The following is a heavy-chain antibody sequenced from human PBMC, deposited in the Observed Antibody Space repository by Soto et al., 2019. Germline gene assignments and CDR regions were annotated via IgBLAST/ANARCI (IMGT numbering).Heavy chain of an antibody. D-gene: IGHD5-18*01. CDR3: ARAAGYSYGSYYYYYGMDV. CDR2: IGTAGDT. Sequence: EVQLVESGGGLVQPGGSLRLSCAASGFTFSSYDMHWVRHATGKGLEWVSVIGTAGDTYYPGSVKGRFTISRENAKNSFYLQMNSLRAEDTAVYYCARAAGYSYGSYYYYYGMDVWGQGTTVTVSS. J-gene: IGHJ6*02. CDR1: GFTFSSYD. V-gene: IGHV3-13*01.